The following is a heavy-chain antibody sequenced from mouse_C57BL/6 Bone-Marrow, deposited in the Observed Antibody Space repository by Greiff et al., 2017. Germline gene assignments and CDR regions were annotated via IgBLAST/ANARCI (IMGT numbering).Heavy chain of an antibody. J-gene: IGHJ2*01. D-gene: IGHD1-2*01. CDR1: GYTFTSYW. CDR2: IYPGSGST. V-gene: IGHV1-55*01. CDR3: AKITTADY. Sequence: VQLQQPGAELVKPGASVKMSCKASGYTFTSYWITWVQPRPGQGLEWIGDIYPGSGSTNYNEKFKSKATLTVDTSSSPAYMQLSSLTSEDAAVYYCAKITTADYWGQGTTLTVSS.